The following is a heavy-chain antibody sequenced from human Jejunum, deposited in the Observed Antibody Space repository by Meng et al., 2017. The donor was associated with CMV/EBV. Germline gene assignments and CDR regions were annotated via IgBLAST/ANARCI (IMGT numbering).Heavy chain of an antibody. V-gene: IGHV3-30-3*01. J-gene: IGHJ4*02. CDR2: ISYDGSNK. D-gene: IGHD2-2*01. CDR1: FPFRTYA. Sequence: FPFRTYAMHGVRQAPGKGLEWVALISYDGSNKYYADSVKGLFTISRDNSKNTLYLQMNSLRPEDTAVYYCARGYCSATICYPSDYWGQGTLVTVSS. CDR3: ARGYCSATICYPSDY.